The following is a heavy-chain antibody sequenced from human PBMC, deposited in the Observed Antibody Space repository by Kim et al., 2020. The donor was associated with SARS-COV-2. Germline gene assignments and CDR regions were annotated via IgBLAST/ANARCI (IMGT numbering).Heavy chain of an antibody. Sequence: GGSLRLSCAASGFTFSSYSMNWVRQAPGKGMEWVSSISSSSSYIYYADSVKGRSTISRDNAKNSLYLQMNSLRAEDTAVYYCARDQVLLDYYYYYMDVWGKGTTVTVSS. V-gene: IGHV3-21*01. CDR1: GFTFSSYS. D-gene: IGHD3-10*01. J-gene: IGHJ6*03. CDR3: ARDQVLLDYYYYYMDV. CDR2: ISSSSSYI.